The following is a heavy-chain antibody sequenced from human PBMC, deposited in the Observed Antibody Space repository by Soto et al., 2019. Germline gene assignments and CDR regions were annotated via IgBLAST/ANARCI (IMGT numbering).Heavy chain of an antibody. CDR2: IIPIFGTA. CDR1: GGTFSGYA. D-gene: IGHD5-18*01. J-gene: IGHJ6*02. CDR3: ASWGYSYGPSYYYGMDV. V-gene: IGHV1-69*13. Sequence: ASVKVSCKASGGTFSGYAISWVRQAPGQGLEWMGGIIPIFGTANYAQKFQGRVTITADESTSTAYMELSSLRSEDTAVYYCASWGYSYGPSYYYGMDVWGQGTTVTVSS.